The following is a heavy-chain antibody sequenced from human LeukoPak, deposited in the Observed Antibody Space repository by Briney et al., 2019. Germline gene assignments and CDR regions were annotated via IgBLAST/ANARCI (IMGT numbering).Heavy chain of an antibody. CDR2: ITHSGST. D-gene: IGHD3-10*01. V-gene: IGHV4-34*01. Sequence: PSETLSLTCAVYGESFSASYWSWIRQPPGKGLEWIGEITHSGSTNYNPSLKSRVTISVDTSKNQFSLKLSSVTAADTAVYYCARVEEGYGSGRRENYYYYYMDVWGKGTTVTISS. CDR3: ARVEEGYGSGRRENYYYYYMDV. J-gene: IGHJ6*03. CDR1: GESFSASY.